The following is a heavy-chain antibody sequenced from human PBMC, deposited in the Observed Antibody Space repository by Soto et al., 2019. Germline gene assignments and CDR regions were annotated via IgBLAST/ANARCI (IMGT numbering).Heavy chain of an antibody. V-gene: IGHV4-39*01. CDR3: ARLWIQLWSVKGYYFDY. CDR1: GGSISSSSYY. Sequence: SETLSLTCTVSGGSISSSSYYWGWIRQPPGKGLEWIGSIYYSGSTYYNPSLKSRVTISVDTSKNQFSLKLSSVTAADTAVYYCARLWIQLWSVKGYYFDYWGQGTLVTVSS. D-gene: IGHD5-18*01. CDR2: IYYSGST. J-gene: IGHJ4*02.